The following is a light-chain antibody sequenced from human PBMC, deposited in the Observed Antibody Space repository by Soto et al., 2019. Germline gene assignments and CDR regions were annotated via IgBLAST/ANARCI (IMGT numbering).Light chain of an antibody. J-gene: IGKJ5*01. CDR3: QQSYSIPIT. V-gene: IGKV1-39*01. Sequence: DIQMTQSPSSLSASVGDRVTITCRASPSIGTYLNWYQHKLGKAPKLLIYAASSLQGGVPSRFTGSGSGTDFTLTINSLQPEDFATYFCQQSYSIPITFGQGTRLEFK. CDR1: PSIGTY. CDR2: AAS.